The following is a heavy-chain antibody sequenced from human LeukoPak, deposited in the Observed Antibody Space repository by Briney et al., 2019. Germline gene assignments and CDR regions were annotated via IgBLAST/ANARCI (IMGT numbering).Heavy chain of an antibody. CDR3: ARDDVDTAMVPNWFDP. D-gene: IGHD5-18*01. CDR2: ISAYNGNT. CDR1: GYTFTSYG. J-gene: IGHJ5*02. Sequence: ASVKVSCKASGYTFTSYGISWVRQAPGRGLEWMGWISAYNGNTNYAQKLQGRVTMTTDTSTSTAYMELRSLRSDDTAVYYCARDDVDTAMVPNWFDPWGQGTLVTVSS. V-gene: IGHV1-18*01.